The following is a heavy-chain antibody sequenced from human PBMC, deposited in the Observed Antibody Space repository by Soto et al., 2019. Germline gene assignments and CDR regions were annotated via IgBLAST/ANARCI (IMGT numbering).Heavy chain of an antibody. CDR2: INKDGTYT. J-gene: IGHJ4*02. V-gene: IGHV3-74*01. CDR1: GFSFSNYW. Sequence: GGSLRFSCIASGFSFSNYWMHWVRQAPGKGLEWLSHINKDGTYTNYADSVKGRFTISRDNAKNTVYLQMSSLRVDDTAVYYCVRLLDRDFWGQGTLVTVSS. CDR3: VRLLDRDF. D-gene: IGHD3-16*01.